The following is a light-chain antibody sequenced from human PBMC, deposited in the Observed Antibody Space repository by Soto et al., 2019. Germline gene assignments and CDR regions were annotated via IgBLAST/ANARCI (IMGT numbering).Light chain of an antibody. Sequence: DLQMTQSPSTLSASVGDRVTITCRASQSISSWLAWYQQKPGKAPRFLIYDASSLESGVPSRFGGSGSGTELTLTIYSLQPDDFATYYCQQYNSYPYTFGQGTKLEIK. CDR3: QQYNSYPYT. CDR2: DAS. J-gene: IGKJ2*01. V-gene: IGKV1-5*01. CDR1: QSISSW.